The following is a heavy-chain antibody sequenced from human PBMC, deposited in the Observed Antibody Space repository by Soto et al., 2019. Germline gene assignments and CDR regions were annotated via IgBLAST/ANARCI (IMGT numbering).Heavy chain of an antibody. Sequence: GGSLRLSCAASGFTFSSYGMHWVRQAPGKGLEWVAVIWYDGSNKYYADSVKGRFTISRDNSKNTLYLQMNSLRAEDTAVYYCARDLVAAHPPNYYYYGMDVWGQGTTVTVSS. CDR3: ARDLVAAHPPNYYYYGMDV. V-gene: IGHV3-33*01. J-gene: IGHJ6*02. CDR2: IWYDGSNK. D-gene: IGHD6-6*01. CDR1: GFTFSSYG.